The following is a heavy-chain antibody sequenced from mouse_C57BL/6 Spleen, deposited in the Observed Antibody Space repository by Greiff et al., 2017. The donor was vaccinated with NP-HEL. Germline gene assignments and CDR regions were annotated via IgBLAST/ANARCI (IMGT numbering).Heavy chain of an antibody. Sequence: QVQLQQSGAELVKPGASVKLSCKASGYTFTSYWMHWVKQRPGQGLEWIGMIHPNSGSTNYNEKFKSKATLTVDKSSSTAYMQLSSLTSEDSAVYYCARYQTGYYAMDYWGQGTSVTVSS. D-gene: IGHD4-1*01. CDR2: IHPNSGST. J-gene: IGHJ4*01. CDR1: GYTFTSYW. CDR3: ARYQTGYYAMDY. V-gene: IGHV1-64*01.